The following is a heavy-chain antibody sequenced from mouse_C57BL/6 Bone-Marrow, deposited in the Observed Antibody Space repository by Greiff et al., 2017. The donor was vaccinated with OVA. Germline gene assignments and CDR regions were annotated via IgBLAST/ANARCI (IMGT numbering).Heavy chain of an antibody. Sequence: VQLQQSGGGLVKPGGSLKLSCAASGFTFSSYAMSWVRQTPEKRLEWVATISDGGSYTYYPDNVKGRFTISRDNAKNNLYLQMSHLKSEDTAMYYCARDEYYEAYWGQGTLVTVSA. J-gene: IGHJ3*01. D-gene: IGHD1-1*01. V-gene: IGHV5-4*01. CDR3: ARDEYYEAY. CDR2: ISDGGSYT. CDR1: GFTFSSYA.